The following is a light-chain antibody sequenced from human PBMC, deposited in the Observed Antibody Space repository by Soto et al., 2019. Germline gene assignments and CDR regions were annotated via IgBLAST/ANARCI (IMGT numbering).Light chain of an antibody. Sequence: QSLLTQPRSLSGSPGQSVTISCTGTNNDVGGYNYVSWYQQYAGKAPKLTIYDVTKRPSGAPDRFSGSKSGNTASLTISGLQAEDEADYYCCSYAGSYTYVFGTGTKVTVL. CDR2: DVT. CDR1: NNDVGGYNY. V-gene: IGLV2-11*01. J-gene: IGLJ1*01. CDR3: CSYAGSYTYV.